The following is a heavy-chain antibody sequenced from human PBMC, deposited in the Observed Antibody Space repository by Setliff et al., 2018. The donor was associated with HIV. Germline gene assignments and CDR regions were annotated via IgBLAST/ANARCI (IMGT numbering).Heavy chain of an antibody. CDR1: GGSFNGYY. Sequence: TLSLTCAVYGGSFNGYYWNWIRQSPGKGLEWIGEINHSGSINYNPTLMSRLTISIDTSKNQFSLKLTSVTAADTALYFCARGGGGSWFDKPTYYYMDVWGKGTTVTVSS. CDR2: INHSGSI. D-gene: IGHD3-10*01. J-gene: IGHJ6*03. CDR3: ARGGGGSWFDKPTYYYMDV. V-gene: IGHV4-34*01.